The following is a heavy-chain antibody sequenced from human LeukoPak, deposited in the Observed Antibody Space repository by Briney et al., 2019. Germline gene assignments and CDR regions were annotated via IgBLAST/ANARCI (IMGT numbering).Heavy chain of an antibody. CDR2: ISAYNGNT. D-gene: IGHD3-9*01. CDR1: GYTFTSYG. CDR3: ARDQYYERYFDWLRIDAFDI. Sequence: ASVKVSCKASGYTFTSYGISWVRQAPGQGLEWMGWISAYNGNTNYAQKLQGRVTMTTDTSTSTAYMALRSLRSDDTAVYYCARDQYYERYFDWLRIDAFDIWGQGTMVTVSS. J-gene: IGHJ3*02. V-gene: IGHV1-18*01.